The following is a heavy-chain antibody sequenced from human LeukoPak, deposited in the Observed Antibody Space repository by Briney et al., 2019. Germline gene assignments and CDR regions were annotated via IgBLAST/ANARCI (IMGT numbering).Heavy chain of an antibody. D-gene: IGHD2/OR15-2a*01. J-gene: IGHJ6*02. CDR2: IYSGGST. Sequence: GGSLRLSCAASGFTVSSNYMSWVRQAPGKGLEWVSVIYSGGSTYYADSVKGRFTISRDNSKNTLYLQMNSLRAEDTAVYYCARDSHSMRYGMDVWGQGTTVTVSS. V-gene: IGHV3-66*02. CDR1: GFTVSSNY. CDR3: ARDSHSMRYGMDV.